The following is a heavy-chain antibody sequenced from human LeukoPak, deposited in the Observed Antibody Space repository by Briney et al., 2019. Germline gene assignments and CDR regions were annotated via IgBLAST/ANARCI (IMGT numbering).Heavy chain of an antibody. CDR3: XRXXXXXXXXXGNFGGPHLPD. V-gene: IGHV4-59*01. CDR1: GGSLSNSY. D-gene: IGHD3-10*01. CDR2: ISYSGIT. J-gene: IGHJ4*02. Sequence: SETLSLTCTVSGGSLSNSYWTWLRQPPGKTLEWIGYISYSGITNRNPSLKSRVSFSLYSSKNQISLTLTSVTAADTAVYFCXRXXXXXXXXXGNFGGPHLPDWGQGTLVTVSS.